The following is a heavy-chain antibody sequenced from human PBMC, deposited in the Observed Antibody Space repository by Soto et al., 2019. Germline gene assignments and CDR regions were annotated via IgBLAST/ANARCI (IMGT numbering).Heavy chain of an antibody. J-gene: IGHJ4*02. CDR1: GFSVSSGGFY. CDR3: ARGSTVTQYDY. CDR2: IAYSGTT. V-gene: IGHV4-61*08. D-gene: IGHD4-17*01. Sequence: PSETLSLTCTVSGFSVSSGGFYWAWIAQPPGQGLEWIGFIAYSGTTNYDPSIRRLATISVDTYSSQISLRVSYPTASDTALYYCARGSTVTQYDYWGQGTLVTVSS.